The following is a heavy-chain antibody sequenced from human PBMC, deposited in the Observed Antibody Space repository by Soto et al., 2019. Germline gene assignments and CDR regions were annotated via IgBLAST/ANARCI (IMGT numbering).Heavy chain of an antibody. Sequence: PGGSLRLSCAASGFTFSSYWMSWVRQAPGKGLEGVANIKQDGSEKYYVDSVKGRFTISRDNAKNSLYLQMNSLRAEDTAVYYCARPQDTAMVAFDIWGQGTMVTVS. CDR3: ARPQDTAMVAFDI. J-gene: IGHJ3*02. CDR2: IKQDGSEK. V-gene: IGHV3-7*03. CDR1: GFTFSSYW. D-gene: IGHD5-18*01.